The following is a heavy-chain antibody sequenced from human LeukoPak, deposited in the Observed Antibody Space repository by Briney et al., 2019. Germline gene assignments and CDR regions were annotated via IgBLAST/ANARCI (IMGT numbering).Heavy chain of an antibody. Sequence: PGGSLRLSCAASGFTFSSYEMNWVRQAPGKGLEWVSAISGSGGSTYYADSVKGRFTISRDNSKNTLYLQMNSLRAEDTAVYYCAKSPGIAAAGPFDYWGQGTLVTVSS. V-gene: IGHV3-23*01. D-gene: IGHD6-13*01. CDR2: ISGSGGST. J-gene: IGHJ4*02. CDR3: AKSPGIAAAGPFDY. CDR1: GFTFSSYE.